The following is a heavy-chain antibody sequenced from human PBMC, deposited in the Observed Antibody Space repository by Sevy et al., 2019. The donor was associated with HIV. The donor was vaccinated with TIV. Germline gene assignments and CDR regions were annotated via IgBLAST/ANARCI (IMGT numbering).Heavy chain of an antibody. Sequence: GGCLRLSCAASGFTFSSYSMNWVRQAPGKGLEWVSYISSSSSTIYYADSVKGRFTISRDNAKNSLYLQMNSLRDEDTAVYYCAREATGTTRELLYYYYMDVWGNGTTVTVSS. D-gene: IGHD1-1*01. CDR2: ISSSSSTI. CDR3: AREATGTTRELLYYYYMDV. J-gene: IGHJ6*03. V-gene: IGHV3-48*02. CDR1: GFTFSSYS.